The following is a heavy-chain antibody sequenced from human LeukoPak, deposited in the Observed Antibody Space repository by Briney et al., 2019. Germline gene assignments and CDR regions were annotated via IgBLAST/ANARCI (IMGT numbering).Heavy chain of an antibody. V-gene: IGHV3-30*02. CDR1: GFIFNTYV. CDR3: AKFSRAADSY. CDR2: IRYDGSNK. J-gene: IGHJ4*02. Sequence: PGGSLRLSCAASGFIFNTYVMHWVRQAPGKGLEWLAFIRYDGSNKNYADSVKGRFTISRDNAKNSLYLQMDSLRAEDTSVYYCAKFSRAADSYWGQGTLVTVSS. D-gene: IGHD2-15*01.